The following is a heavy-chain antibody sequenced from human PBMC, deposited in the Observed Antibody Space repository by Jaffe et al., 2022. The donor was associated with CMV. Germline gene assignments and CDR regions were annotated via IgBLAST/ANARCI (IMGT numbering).Heavy chain of an antibody. V-gene: IGHV4-59*01. D-gene: IGHD3-10*01. CDR3: ARAPFYYGSGSYYNAFDY. CDR1: GGSISSYY. J-gene: IGHJ4*02. Sequence: QVQLQESGPGLVKPSETLSLTCTVSGGSISSYYWSWIRQPPGKGLEWIGYIYYSGSTNYNPSLKSRVTISVDTSKNQFSLKLSSVTAADTAVYYCARAPFYYGSGSYYNAFDYWGQGTLVTVSS. CDR2: IYYSGST.